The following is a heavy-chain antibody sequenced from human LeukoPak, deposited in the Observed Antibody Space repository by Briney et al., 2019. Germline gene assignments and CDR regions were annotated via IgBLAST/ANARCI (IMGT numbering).Heavy chain of an antibody. D-gene: IGHD3-10*01. CDR2: IHISGST. CDR1: GGSISSGSYC. V-gene: IGHV4-61*09. Sequence: SETLSLTCTVSGGSISSGSYCWSWIRQPAGKGLEWIGHIHISGSTNYNPSLKSRVTISVDTSKNQLSLKLSSVTAADTAVYYCARDPGILVRGSRRGYAGNYYHMDVWGKGTMVTITS. CDR3: ARDPGILVRGSRRGYAGNYYHMDV. J-gene: IGHJ6*03.